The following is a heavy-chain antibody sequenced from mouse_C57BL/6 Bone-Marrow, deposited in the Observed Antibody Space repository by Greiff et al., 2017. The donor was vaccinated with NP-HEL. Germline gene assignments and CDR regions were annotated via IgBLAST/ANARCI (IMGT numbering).Heavy chain of an antibody. J-gene: IGHJ1*03. Sequence: QVHVKQSGAELARPGASVKMSCKASGYTFTSYTMHWVKQRPGQGLEWIGYINPSSGYTKYNQKFKDKATLTADKSSSTAYMQLSSLTSEDSAVYYCASPYYYGSSFGYFDVWGTGTTVTVSS. CDR3: ASPYYYGSSFGYFDV. CDR2: INPSSGYT. V-gene: IGHV1-4*01. CDR1: GYTFTSYT. D-gene: IGHD1-1*01.